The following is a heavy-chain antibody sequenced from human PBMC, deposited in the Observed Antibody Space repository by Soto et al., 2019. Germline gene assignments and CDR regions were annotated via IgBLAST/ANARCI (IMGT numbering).Heavy chain of an antibody. CDR3: VRVVAIPGYPDN. J-gene: IGHJ4*02. CDR2: IVPIVDTS. Sequence: QVQLVQSGAEVRQPASSVKVSCKTSGGTFSSYAISWVRQAPGQGLEWMGGIVPIVDTSTYAQKFQGRVTITADESTSTAYMELSSLRSDDTAIYYFVRVVAIPGYPDNWGQGTLVPVSS. D-gene: IGHD5-12*01. CDR1: GGTFSSYA. V-gene: IGHV1-69*12.